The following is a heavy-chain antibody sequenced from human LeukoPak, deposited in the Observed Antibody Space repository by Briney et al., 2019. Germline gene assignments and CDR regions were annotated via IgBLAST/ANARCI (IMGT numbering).Heavy chain of an antibody. J-gene: IGHJ4*02. CDR1: GGSISRPTYS. CDR2: VPQRGSA. Sequence: SEPVSLTCTVSGGSISRPTYSWVWMRQPPDKGVEWLGSVPQRGSAYYSPSLKTRVTMSGYTSKNQFSLRLSSVTAADTAVYYCARRQLAAGGRGYFFDYWGQGTLVTVSS. V-gene: IGHV4-39*01. D-gene: IGHD6-13*01. CDR3: ARRQLAAGGRGYFFDY.